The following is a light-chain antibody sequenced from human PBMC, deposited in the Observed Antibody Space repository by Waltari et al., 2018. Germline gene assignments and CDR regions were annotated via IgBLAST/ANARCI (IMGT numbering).Light chain of an antibody. V-gene: IGKV3-15*01. CDR2: GAS. Sequence: EIVTTQSPATLSVSPGERATLSYRASQSVTSKLAWYQQKHGQPPRPRFYGASTRATGIPSMFRGSGSGTEFTLTISSLQSEDCAVYYCQQYNNWPRTFGGGTKVEIK. CDR1: QSVTSK. J-gene: IGKJ4*01. CDR3: QQYNNWPRT.